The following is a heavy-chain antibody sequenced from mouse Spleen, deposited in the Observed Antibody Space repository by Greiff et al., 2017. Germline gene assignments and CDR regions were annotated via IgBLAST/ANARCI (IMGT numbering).Heavy chain of an antibody. CDR1: GFTFSDYG. V-gene: IGHV5-17*01. CDR3: ARSISRPWYFDV. J-gene: IGHJ1*01. CDR2: ISSGSSTI. Sequence: EVKLVESGGGLVKPGGSLKLSCAASGFTFSDYGMHWVRQAPEKGLEWVAYISSGSSTIYYADTVKGRFTISRDNAKNTLFLQMTSLRSEDTAMYYCARSISRPWYFDVWGAGTTVTVSS.